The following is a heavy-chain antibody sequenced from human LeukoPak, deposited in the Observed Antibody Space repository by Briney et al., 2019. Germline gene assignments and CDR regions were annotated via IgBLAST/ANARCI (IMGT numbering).Heavy chain of an antibody. J-gene: IGHJ3*02. CDR1: GGSISSYY. CDR3: ARARSSSSWREGAFDI. D-gene: IGHD6-13*01. V-gene: IGHV4-59*01. CDR2: IYYSGGT. Sequence: SETLSLTCTVSGGSISSYYWSWIRQPPGKGLEWIGYIYYSGGTNYNPSLKSRVTISVDTSKNQFSLKLSSVTAADTAVYYCARARSSSSWREGAFDIWGQGTMVTVSS.